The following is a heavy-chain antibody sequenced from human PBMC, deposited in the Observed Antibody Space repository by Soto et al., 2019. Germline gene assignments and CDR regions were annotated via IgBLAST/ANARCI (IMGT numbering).Heavy chain of an antibody. J-gene: IGHJ4*02. Sequence: GGSLRLSCAASGFTFSSYGMHWVRQAPGKGLEWVAVISYDGSNKYYADSVKGRFTISRDNSKNTLYLQMNSLRAEDTAVYYCARNYALYYDILTGSAFDYWGQGTLVTVSS. CDR1: GFTFSSYG. CDR3: ARNYALYYDILTGSAFDY. CDR2: ISYDGSNK. D-gene: IGHD3-9*01. V-gene: IGHV3-30*03.